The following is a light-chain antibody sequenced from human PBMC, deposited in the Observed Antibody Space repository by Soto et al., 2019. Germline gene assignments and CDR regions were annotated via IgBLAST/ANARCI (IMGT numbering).Light chain of an antibody. V-gene: IGLV2-14*01. CDR3: SSYTSSSTRV. CDR2: EVR. CDR1: SSDVGGYNY. Sequence: QSVLTQPASVSGSPGQSITISCTGTSSDVGGYNYVSWYQQHPGKAPKLMIYEVRNRPSGVSNRFSGSKSGNTASLTISGLQAEDEADYYRSSYTSSSTRVFGTGTKVTVL. J-gene: IGLJ1*01.